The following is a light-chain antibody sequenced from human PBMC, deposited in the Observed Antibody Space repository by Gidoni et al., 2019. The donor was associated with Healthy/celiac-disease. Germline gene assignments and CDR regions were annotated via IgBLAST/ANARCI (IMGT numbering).Light chain of an antibody. CDR2: GKN. J-gene: IGLJ2*01. CDR1: SLRSYY. CDR3: NSRDSSGNHPVV. Sequence: SSELTQDPAVSVALGQTVRITCQGDSLRSYYASWYQQKPGQAPVLVIYGKNNWPSGIPDRFSGSSSGNTASLTITGAQAEDEADYYCNSRDSSGNHPVVFGGGTKLTVL. V-gene: IGLV3-19*01.